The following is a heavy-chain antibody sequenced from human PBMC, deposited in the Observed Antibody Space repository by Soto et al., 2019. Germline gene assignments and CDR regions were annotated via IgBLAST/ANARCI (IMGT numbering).Heavy chain of an antibody. CDR1: GFTFSSYA. CDR3: AKDFYGGGSWIKLWSSGYYGMDV. CDR2: ISGSGGST. Sequence: GALKLSGAAFGFTFSSYAMSWVRQAAGKGLEWVSAISGSGGSTYYADSVKGRFTISRDNSKNTLYLQMNSLRAEETAVYYCAKDFYGGGSWIKLWSSGYYGMDVWGQGTTVTVYS. J-gene: IGHJ6*02. V-gene: IGHV3-23*01. D-gene: IGHD5-18*01.